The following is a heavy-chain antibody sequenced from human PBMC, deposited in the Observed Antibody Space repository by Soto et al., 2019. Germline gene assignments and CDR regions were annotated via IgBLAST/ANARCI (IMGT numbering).Heavy chain of an antibody. D-gene: IGHD1-7*01. Sequence: QVQLVQSGAEVKKPGASVKVSCKASGYTFTSYGISWVRQAPGQGLEWMGRISAYNGNTNYAQKLQGRVTMTTDTSASTAYMELRSLRSDDTAVYYCARDRGYNWNYGWFDPWGQGTLVTVSS. J-gene: IGHJ5*02. CDR2: ISAYNGNT. CDR1: GYTFTSYG. CDR3: ARDRGYNWNYGWFDP. V-gene: IGHV1-18*01.